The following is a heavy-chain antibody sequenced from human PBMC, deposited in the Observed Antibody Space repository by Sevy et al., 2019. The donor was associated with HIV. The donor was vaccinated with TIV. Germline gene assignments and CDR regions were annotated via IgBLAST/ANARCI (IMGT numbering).Heavy chain of an antibody. Sequence: GGSLRLSFAASGFTFSDAWMSGVRQAPGRGRGWVGRVRSKGDGGTTEYAAHVKGRFTIARDDSKNMMYVQMNSLKTEDTAVYYCNTEGADWGQGTLVTVSS. V-gene: IGHV3-15*01. CDR2: VRSKGDGGTT. CDR3: NTEGAD. CDR1: GFTFSDAW. J-gene: IGHJ4*02.